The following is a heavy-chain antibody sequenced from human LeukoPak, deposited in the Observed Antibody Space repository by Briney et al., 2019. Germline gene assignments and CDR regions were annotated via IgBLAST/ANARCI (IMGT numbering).Heavy chain of an antibody. V-gene: IGHV4-34*01. D-gene: IGHD1-26*01. CDR2: INHSGST. CDR1: GGSFSGYY. CDR3: ARGSSKEYFDY. Sequence: SETLSLTCAVYGGSFSGYYWSWIRQPPGKGLEWIGEINHSGSTNYNPSLKSRVTISVDTSKNQFSLKLSSVTAADTAVYYCARGSSKEYFDYWGQGTLVTVSS. J-gene: IGHJ4*02.